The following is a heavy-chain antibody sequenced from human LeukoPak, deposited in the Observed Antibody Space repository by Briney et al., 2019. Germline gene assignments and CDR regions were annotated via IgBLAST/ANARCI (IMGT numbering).Heavy chain of an antibody. CDR1: GFTFSSYG. CDR3: ARESIGLIYGSGSYSDY. V-gene: IGHV3-30*02. D-gene: IGHD3-10*01. J-gene: IGHJ4*02. CDR2: IRYDGSNK. Sequence: GGSLRLSCAVSGFTFSSYGMHWVRQAPGKGLEWVAFIRYDGSNKYYADSVKGRFTISRDNAKNSLYLQMNSLRAEDTAVYYCARESIGLIYGSGSYSDYWGQGTLVTVSS.